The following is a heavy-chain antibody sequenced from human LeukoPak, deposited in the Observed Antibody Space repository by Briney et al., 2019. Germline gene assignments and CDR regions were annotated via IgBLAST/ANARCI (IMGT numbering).Heavy chain of an antibody. CDR1: GFTFSRYG. D-gene: IGHD5-24*01. V-gene: IGHV3-48*02. CDR2: ISGSTRTI. Sequence: EGSLRLSCAASGFTFSRYGMNWVRQAPGKGLEWVSYISGSTRTIYDADSVKGRFTISRDNAKNSLYLQMNSLRDEDTAVYYCARDPLRWLQNNYYYYYMDVWGKGTTVTVSS. CDR3: ARDPLRWLQNNYYYYYMDV. J-gene: IGHJ6*03.